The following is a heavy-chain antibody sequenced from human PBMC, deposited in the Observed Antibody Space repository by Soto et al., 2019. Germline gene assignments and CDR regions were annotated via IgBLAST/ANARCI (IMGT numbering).Heavy chain of an antibody. CDR3: ARERRGGYWFDP. Sequence: SETLSLTCTVSGGSISSSDYYWSWIRQPPGKGLEWIGYIYYSGSTYYNPSLKSRVTISVDTSKNQFSLKLSSVTAADTAVYYCARERRGGYWFDPWGQGTLVTVSS. V-gene: IGHV4-30-4*01. CDR1: GGSISSSDYY. J-gene: IGHJ5*02. CDR2: IYYSGST.